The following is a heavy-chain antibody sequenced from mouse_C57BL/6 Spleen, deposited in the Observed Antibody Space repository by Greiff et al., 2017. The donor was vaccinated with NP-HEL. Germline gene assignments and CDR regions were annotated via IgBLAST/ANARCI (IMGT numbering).Heavy chain of an antibody. CDR1: GYTFTDYE. CDR2: IDPETGGT. Sequence: QVQLKQSGAELVRPGASVTLSCKASGYTFTDYEMHWVKQTPVHGLEWIGAIDPETGGTAYNQKFKGKAILTADKSSSTAYMELRSLTSEDSAVYYCTRSYYGSSDYAMDYWGQGTSVTVSS. J-gene: IGHJ4*01. V-gene: IGHV1-15*01. D-gene: IGHD1-1*01. CDR3: TRSYYGSSDYAMDY.